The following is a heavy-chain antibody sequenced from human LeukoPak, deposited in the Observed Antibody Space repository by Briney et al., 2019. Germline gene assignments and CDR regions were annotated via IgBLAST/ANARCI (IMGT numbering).Heavy chain of an antibody. CDR2: ISASGHNT. Sequence: GGSLRLSCAASGFTFSTYAMAGVRQAPGKGLEWVSSISASGHNTYYTDSVKGRFTISRDNSKNTLYLQMTSLRVEDTAIYYCAKRLFCTGVSCLFHFDSWGQGTLVTVSS. CDR1: GFTFSTYA. V-gene: IGHV3-23*01. D-gene: IGHD2-8*02. J-gene: IGHJ4*02. CDR3: AKRLFCTGVSCLFHFDS.